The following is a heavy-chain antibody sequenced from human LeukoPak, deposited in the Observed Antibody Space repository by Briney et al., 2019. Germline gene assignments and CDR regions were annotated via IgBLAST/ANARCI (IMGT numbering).Heavy chain of an antibody. V-gene: IGHV1-2*02. CDR1: GYTFTGNY. Sequence: GSVKVSCKASGYTFTGNYIHWVRQAPGQGLEWMGWINCNSGGTNYAQKYQDRVTMTRDTSISTAYMELSSLRSDDTAVYYCARSGLEGHLLYYYYMDVWGKGTTVTISS. CDR2: INCNSGGT. CDR3: ARSGLEGHLLYYYYMDV. J-gene: IGHJ6*03.